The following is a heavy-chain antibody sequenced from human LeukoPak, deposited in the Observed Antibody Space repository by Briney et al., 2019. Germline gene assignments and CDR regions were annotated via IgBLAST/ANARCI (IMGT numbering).Heavy chain of an antibody. V-gene: IGHV3-30*04. CDR2: ISYDGSNK. Sequence: GGSLRLSCAASGFTFSSYAMHWVRQAPGKGLEWVAVISYDGSNKYYADSVKGRFTISRDNSKNTLYLQMNSLRADDTAVYYCATSRTLDYWGQGTLVTVSS. CDR3: ATSRTLDY. J-gene: IGHJ4*02. D-gene: IGHD2-2*01. CDR1: GFTFSSYA.